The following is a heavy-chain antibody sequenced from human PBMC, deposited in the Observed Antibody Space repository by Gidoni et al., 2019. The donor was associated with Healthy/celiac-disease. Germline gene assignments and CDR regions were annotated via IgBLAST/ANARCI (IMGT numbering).Heavy chain of an antibody. V-gene: IGHV1-18*01. D-gene: IGHD2-2*01. CDR3: ARVVDCSSTSCYFHYYYYYGMDV. J-gene: IGHJ6*02. Sequence: VQLVQSGAEVKKPGASVTVSCKASGYTFPSYGISWVRPAPGQGLEWMGWISAYNGNTNYAQKLQGRVTMTTDTSTSTAYMELRSLRSDDTAVYYCARVVDCSSTSCYFHYYYYYGMDVWGQGTTVTVSS. CDR1: GYTFPSYG. CDR2: ISAYNGNT.